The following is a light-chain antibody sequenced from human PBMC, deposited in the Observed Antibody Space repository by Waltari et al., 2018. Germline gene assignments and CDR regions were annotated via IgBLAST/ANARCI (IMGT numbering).Light chain of an antibody. J-gene: IGLJ2*01. V-gene: IGLV2-14*01. CDR3: SSYTSSSTFSVV. CDR2: EVS. CDR1: SSDVGGYNY. Sequence: QSALTQPAPVSGSPGQSITISCTGTSSDVGGYNYVSWYQQHPGKAPKLMIYEVSNRPSGVSNRFSGSKSGNTASLTISGLQAEDEADYSCSSYTSSSTFSVVFGGGTKLTVL.